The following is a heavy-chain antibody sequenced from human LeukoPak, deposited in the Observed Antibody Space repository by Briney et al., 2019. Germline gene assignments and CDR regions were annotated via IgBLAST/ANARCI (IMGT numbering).Heavy chain of an antibody. CDR3: ILTGYWDP. Sequence: SQTLSPTCAVSGGSISSGGYTWSWIRQPPGKGLEWIGYIYHSGSTYYNPSLKSRVTISVDRSKNQFSLKLSSVTAADTAVYYDILTGYWDPWGQGTLVTVSS. CDR2: IYHSGST. V-gene: IGHV4-30-2*01. J-gene: IGHJ5*02. CDR1: GGSISSGGYT. D-gene: IGHD3-9*01.